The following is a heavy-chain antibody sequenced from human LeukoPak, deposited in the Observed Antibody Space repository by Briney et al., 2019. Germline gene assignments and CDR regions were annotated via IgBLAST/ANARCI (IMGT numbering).Heavy chain of an antibody. CDR3: ARDPGYSYGYPDAFDI. V-gene: IGHV3-53*01. J-gene: IGHJ3*02. CDR1: GFTVSSNY. D-gene: IGHD5-18*01. CDR2: IYSGGST. Sequence: GGSLRPSCAASGFTVSSNYMSWVRQAPGKGLEWVSVIYSGGSTYYADSVKGRFTISRDNSKNTLYLQMNSLRAEDTAVYYCARDPGYSYGYPDAFDIWGQGTMVTVSS.